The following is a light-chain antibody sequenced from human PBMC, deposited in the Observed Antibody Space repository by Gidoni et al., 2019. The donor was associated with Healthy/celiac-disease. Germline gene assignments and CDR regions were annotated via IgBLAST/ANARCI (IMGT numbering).Light chain of an antibody. CDR3: QQYGSSPPYT. CDR1: QSVSSSY. V-gene: IGKV3-20*01. J-gene: IGKJ2*01. Sequence: EMVLTQSPGTLSLSPGERVTLSCRASQSVSSSYLAWYQQKPGQAPRLLIYGASSRATGLPDWFSGSGSGTDFTLTISRLEPEDFAVYYCQQYGSSPPYTFGQGTKLEIK. CDR2: GAS.